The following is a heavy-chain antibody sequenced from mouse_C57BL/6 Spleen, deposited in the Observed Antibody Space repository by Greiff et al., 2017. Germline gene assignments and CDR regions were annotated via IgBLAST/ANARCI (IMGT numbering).Heavy chain of an antibody. CDR1: GFTFSSYA. D-gene: IGHD2-3*01. V-gene: IGHV5-4*01. Sequence: EVQLVESGGGLVKPGGSLKLSCAASGFTFSSYAMSWVRQTPEKRLEWVATISDGGSYTYYPDNVKGRFTISRDNAKNNLYLQMSHLKSEDTAMXYCARDRVTRGYFDVWGTGTTVTVSS. CDR3: ARDRVTRGYFDV. J-gene: IGHJ1*03. CDR2: ISDGGSYT.